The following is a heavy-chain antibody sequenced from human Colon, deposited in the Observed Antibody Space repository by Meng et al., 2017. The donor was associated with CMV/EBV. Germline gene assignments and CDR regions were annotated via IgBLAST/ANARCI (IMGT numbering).Heavy chain of an antibody. D-gene: IGHD2-15*01. J-gene: IGHJ4*02. Sequence: GGSLRLSCAASGFNFSDYYMSWIRQAPGKGLDWISYITNSGITTYYADSVRDRFTISRDNAKNSLYLQMNSLRADDTAVYYCATTIVVLPAATTDYWGQGTLVTVSS. CDR1: GFNFSDYY. V-gene: IGHV3-11*01. CDR2: ITNSGITT. CDR3: ATTIVVLPAATTDY.